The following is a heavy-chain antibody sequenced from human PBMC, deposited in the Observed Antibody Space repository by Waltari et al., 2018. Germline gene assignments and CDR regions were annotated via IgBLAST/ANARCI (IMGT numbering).Heavy chain of an antibody. CDR1: GGTFSSYA. CDR3: ARAGLLDIVVVPAAIRGYYYYGMDV. Sequence: QVQLVQSGAEVKKPGSSVKVSCKASGGTFSSYAISWVRQAPGQGLEWMGGIIPIFGTANYAQKFQGRVTITADESTSTAYMELSSLRSEDTAVYYCARAGLLDIVVVPAAIRGYYYYGMDVWGQGTTVTVSS. J-gene: IGHJ6*02. CDR2: IIPIFGTA. V-gene: IGHV1-69*01. D-gene: IGHD2-2*02.